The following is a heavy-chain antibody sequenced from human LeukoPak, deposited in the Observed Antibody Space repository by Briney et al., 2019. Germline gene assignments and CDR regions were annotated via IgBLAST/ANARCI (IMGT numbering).Heavy chain of an antibody. J-gene: IGHJ4*02. D-gene: IGHD3-22*01. CDR1: GYTFTSYY. CDR2: INPSGGST. CDR3: ARDIPYYDSSGYQVRNYFDY. Sequence: ASVTVSCKASGYTFTSYYMHWVRQAPGQGLEWMGIINPSGGSTSYAQKFQGRVTMTRDTSTSTVYMELSSLRSEDTAVYYCARDIPYYDSSGYQVRNYFDYWGQGTLVTVSS. V-gene: IGHV1-46*01.